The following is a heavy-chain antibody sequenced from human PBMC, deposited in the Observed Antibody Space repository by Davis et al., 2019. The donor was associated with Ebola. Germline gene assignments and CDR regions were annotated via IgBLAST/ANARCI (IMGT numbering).Heavy chain of an antibody. Sequence: GESLKISCAASGFTFSIYNMHWVRQVPGKGLEWVAVISYDGSNEHYADSVKGRFTISRDNSKNTLSLQMNSLRAEDTAVYFCARALFPVDTAMVTLYYWGQGTLVTVSS. CDR3: ARALFPVDTAMVTLYY. V-gene: IGHV3-30*03. CDR2: ISYDGSNE. J-gene: IGHJ4*02. CDR1: GFTFSIYN. D-gene: IGHD5-18*01.